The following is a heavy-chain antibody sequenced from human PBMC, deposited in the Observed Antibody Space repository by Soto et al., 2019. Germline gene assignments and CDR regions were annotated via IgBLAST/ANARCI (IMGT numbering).Heavy chain of an antibody. V-gene: IGHV3-23*01. CDR1: GFTFSSYA. CDR2: ISGSGGST. D-gene: IGHD1-26*01. J-gene: IGHJ4*02. Sequence: GGSLRLSCAASGFTFSSYAMSWVRQAPGKGLEWVSAISGSGGSTYYADSVKGRFAISRDNSKNTLYLQMNSLRAEDTAVYYCAKGMSYYIHYFDYWGQGTLVTVSS. CDR3: AKGMSYYIHYFDY.